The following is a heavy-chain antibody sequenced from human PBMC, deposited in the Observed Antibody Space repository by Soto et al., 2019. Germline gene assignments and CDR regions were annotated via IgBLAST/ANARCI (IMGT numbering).Heavy chain of an antibody. V-gene: IGHV3-23*01. CDR3: AEWTGRYCSGCSCYLDDPFGN. Sequence: EVHLLESGGDLVQPGGSLRLSCAASGFTFSNYAMSWVRQAPGKGLDWVSGISGSAASTFYADSVKGRFTIYRDNAKNTLYLQMNSLRAEDTAVYYCAEWTGRYCSGCSCYLDDPFGNWSQGSMGTVSS. CDR2: ISGSAAST. J-gene: IGHJ4*02. CDR1: GFTFSNYA. D-gene: IGHD2-15*01.